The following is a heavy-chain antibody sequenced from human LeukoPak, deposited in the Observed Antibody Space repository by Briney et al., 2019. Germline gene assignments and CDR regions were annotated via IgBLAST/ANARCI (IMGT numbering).Heavy chain of an antibody. Sequence: ASVKVSCKASGYTFTSYGISWVRQAPGQGLEWMGWISAYNGNTNYAQKLQGRVTMTTDTSTSTAYMELRSLRSDDTAVYYCAREKPPSYYYDSSGSRGFDIWGQGTTVTVSS. CDR3: AREKPPSYYYDSSGSRGFDI. CDR2: ISAYNGNT. CDR1: GYTFTSYG. D-gene: IGHD3-22*01. J-gene: IGHJ6*02. V-gene: IGHV1-18*01.